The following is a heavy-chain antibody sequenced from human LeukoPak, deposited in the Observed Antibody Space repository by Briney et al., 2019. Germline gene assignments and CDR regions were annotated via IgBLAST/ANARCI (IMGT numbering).Heavy chain of an antibody. V-gene: IGHV1-18*01. CDR1: GYTFTSYG. CDR3: ARLRGFGVVATDKKNDYFDY. Sequence: ASVKVSCKASGYTFTSYGISWVRQAPGQGLEWMGWISAYNGNTNYAQKLQGRVTMTTDTSTSTAYMELRSLRSDDTAVYYCARLRGFGVVATDKKNDYFDYWGQGTLVTVSS. CDR2: ISAYNGNT. J-gene: IGHJ4*02. D-gene: IGHD2-21*01.